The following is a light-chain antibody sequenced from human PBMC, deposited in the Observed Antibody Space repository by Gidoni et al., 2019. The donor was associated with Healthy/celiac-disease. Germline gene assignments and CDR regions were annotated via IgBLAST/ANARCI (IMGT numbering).Light chain of an antibody. CDR3: QTWGTGIRV. J-gene: IGLJ3*02. Sequence: LVLTQSPSASASLGPSVKLTCTLSSGHSSYAIAWHQQQPEKGPRYLMKVNSDGRHSKGDGIPDRFSGSSSGAERYLTISSLQSEDEGDYYCQTWGTGIRVFGGGTKLTVL. V-gene: IGLV4-69*01. CDR2: VNSDGRH. CDR1: SGHSSYA.